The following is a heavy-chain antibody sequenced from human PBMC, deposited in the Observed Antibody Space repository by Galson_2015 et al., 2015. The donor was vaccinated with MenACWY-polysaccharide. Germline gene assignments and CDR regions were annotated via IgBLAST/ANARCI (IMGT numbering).Heavy chain of an antibody. D-gene: IGHD3-16*01. J-gene: IGHJ6*02. V-gene: IGHV6-1*01. CDR2: TYYRSKWCN. CDR1: GDSVSRNSAA. Sequence: CAISGDSVSRNSAAWNWIRQSPSRGLEWLGRTYYRSKWCNDYTVSVKSRITFNPDTSKNQFSLQLNSVTPEDTAVYYCASHLIMILFGGVILILYYYRMDVWGQGTLVTVSS. CDR3: ASHLIMILFGGVILILYYYRMDV.